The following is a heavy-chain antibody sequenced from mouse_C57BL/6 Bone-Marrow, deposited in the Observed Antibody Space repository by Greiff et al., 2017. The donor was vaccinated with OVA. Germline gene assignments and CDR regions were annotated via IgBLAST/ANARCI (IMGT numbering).Heavy chain of an antibody. CDR3: ERSNVEMAY. CDR1: GYTFTGYW. Sequence: QVQLQQSGAELMKPGASVKLSCKATGYTFTGYWIEWVKPRPGHGLEWIGEILPGSGSTNYNEKFKGKATFTADTSSNTAYMQLSRLTTEDSAVYDYERSNVEMAYWGQGTLVTVSA. V-gene: IGHV1-9*01. CDR2: ILPGSGST. J-gene: IGHJ3*01.